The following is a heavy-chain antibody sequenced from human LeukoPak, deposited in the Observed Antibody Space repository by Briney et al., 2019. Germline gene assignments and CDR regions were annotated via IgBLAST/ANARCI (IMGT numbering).Heavy chain of an antibody. CDR1: GFTFNNYA. D-gene: IGHD6-13*01. CDR2: MSYDGGNK. CDR3: AKDGTSSWYGQFDY. Sequence: GGSLRLSCAAAGFTFNNYAMSWVRQATGKGLEWVAVMSYDGGNKYYADSVKGRFTISRDNSRNTLYLQMDSLRGEDTAEYYCAKDGTSSWYGQFDYWGQGALVTVSS. J-gene: IGHJ4*02. V-gene: IGHV3-30*18.